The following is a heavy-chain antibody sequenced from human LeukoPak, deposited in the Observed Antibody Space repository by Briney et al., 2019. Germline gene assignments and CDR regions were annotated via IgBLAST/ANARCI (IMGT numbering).Heavy chain of an antibody. Sequence: GGSLRLSCAASGFTFGTYAMNWVRQAPGKGLEWISYISAGSSIIYYADSVKGRFTISRDDANDSLYLQMNSLRVEDTAVYYCARPRYGSGTFYFGSWGQGTLVTVSS. CDR1: GFTFGTYA. D-gene: IGHD3-10*01. J-gene: IGHJ4*02. V-gene: IGHV3-48*01. CDR2: ISAGSSII. CDR3: ARPRYGSGTFYFGS.